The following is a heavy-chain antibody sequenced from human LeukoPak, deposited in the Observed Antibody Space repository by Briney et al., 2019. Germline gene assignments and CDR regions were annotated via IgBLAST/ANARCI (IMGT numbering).Heavy chain of an antibody. J-gene: IGHJ4*02. CDR1: GYTFTGYY. D-gene: IGHD3-3*01. V-gene: IGHV1-2*06. CDR2: INPNGGGT. Sequence: ASVTVSCKASGYTFTGYYMHWVRQAPGQGLEWMGRINPNGGGTNYAQKFQGRVTMTSDTSISTAYMELSRLRSDDTAVYYCARERKITIFGVACDYWGQGTLVTVSS. CDR3: ARERKITIFGVACDY.